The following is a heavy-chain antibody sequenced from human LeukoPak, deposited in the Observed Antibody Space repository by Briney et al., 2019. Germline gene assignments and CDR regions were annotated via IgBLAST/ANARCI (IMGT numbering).Heavy chain of an antibody. CDR3: ARDRVLLWFGESQYYTY. CDR1: GYTFTGYY. Sequence: ASVKVSCKASGYTFTGYYMHWVRQAPGQGLEWMDWTNPNSGGTNYAQKFQGRVTMTRDTSISTAYMELSRLRSDDTAVYYCARDRVLLWFGESQYYTYWGQGTLVTVSS. D-gene: IGHD3-10*01. J-gene: IGHJ4*02. V-gene: IGHV1-2*02. CDR2: TNPNSGGT.